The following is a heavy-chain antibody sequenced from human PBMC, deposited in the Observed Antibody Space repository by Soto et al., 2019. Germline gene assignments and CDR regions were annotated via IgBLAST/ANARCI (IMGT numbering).Heavy chain of an antibody. D-gene: IGHD5-12*01. J-gene: IGHJ3*02. CDR2: IWYDGSNK. Sequence: GGSLKLSCPASGFPFSTYGITGVGKAPGKGLEWVAVIWYDGSNKYYADSVKGRFTISRDNPKNTLYLQMNSLRAEDTAVYYCARVRVAVATIPDAFDIWGQGTMVTVSS. CDR1: GFPFSTYG. V-gene: IGHV3-33*01. CDR3: ARVRVAVATIPDAFDI.